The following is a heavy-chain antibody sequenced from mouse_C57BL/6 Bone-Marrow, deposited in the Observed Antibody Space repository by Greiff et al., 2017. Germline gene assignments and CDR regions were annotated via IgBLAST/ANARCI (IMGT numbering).Heavy chain of an antibody. V-gene: IGHV1-42*01. D-gene: IGHD2-4*01. Sequence: EVQLQESGPELVKPGASVKISCKASGYSFTGYYMNWVKQSPEKSLEWIGEINPSTGGTTYNQKFKAKATLTVDKSSSTAYMQLKSLTSEDSAVYYCARGALYDDYPALVFAYWGQGTLVTVSA. CDR2: INPSTGGT. CDR3: ARGALYDDYPALVFAY. CDR1: GYSFTGYY. J-gene: IGHJ3*01.